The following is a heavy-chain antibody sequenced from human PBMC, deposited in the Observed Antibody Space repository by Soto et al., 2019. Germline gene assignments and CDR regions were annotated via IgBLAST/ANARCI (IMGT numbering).Heavy chain of an antibody. V-gene: IGHV4-59*01. CDR1: GASISSYY. D-gene: IGHD3-3*01. CDR3: ARGDGFWSGYSYLNY. Sequence: PSETLSLTCSVSGASISSYYWSWIRQPPGKGLEWIGNMYYSGISDYNPSLKSRVTISVDTSKDQFSLKLNSVTAADTAVYYCARGDGFWSGYSYLNYWGQGTPVTVSS. J-gene: IGHJ4*02. CDR2: MYYSGIS.